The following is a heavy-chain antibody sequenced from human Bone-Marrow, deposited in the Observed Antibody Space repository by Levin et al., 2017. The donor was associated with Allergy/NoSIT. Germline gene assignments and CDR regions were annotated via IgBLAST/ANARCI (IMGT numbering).Heavy chain of an antibody. CDR1: GGSISSGDYY. CDR3: ARGRWQWLVQPVLDY. V-gene: IGHV4-30-4*01. D-gene: IGHD6-19*01. J-gene: IGHJ4*02. Sequence: SQTLSLTCTVSGGSISSGDYYWSWIRQPPGKGLEWIGYIYYSGSTYYNPSLKSRVTISVDTSKNQFSLKLSSVTAADTAVYYCARGRWQWLVQPVLDYWGQGTLVTVSS. CDR2: IYYSGST.